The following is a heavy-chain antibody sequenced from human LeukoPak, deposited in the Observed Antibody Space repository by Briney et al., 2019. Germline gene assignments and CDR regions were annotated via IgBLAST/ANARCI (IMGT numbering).Heavy chain of an antibody. CDR2: ISGSGGST. CDR3: AKLSLGIAAAGDY. CDR1: GGSFSGYY. D-gene: IGHD6-13*01. J-gene: IGHJ4*02. V-gene: IGHV3-23*01. Sequence: PSETLSLTCAVYGGSFSGYYWSWVRQAPGKGLEWVSAISGSGGSTYYADSVKGRFTISRDNSKNTLYLQMNSLRAEDTAVYYCAKLSLGIAAAGDYWGQGTLVTVSS.